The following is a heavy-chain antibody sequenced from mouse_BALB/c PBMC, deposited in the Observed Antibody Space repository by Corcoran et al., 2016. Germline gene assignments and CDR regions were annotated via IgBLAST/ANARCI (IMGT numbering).Heavy chain of an antibody. CDR2: IDPANGNT. V-gene: IGHV14-3*02. D-gene: IGHD2-14*01. CDR1: GFNIKDTY. CDR3: ARGGYDVDYFDY. Sequence: EVQLQQSGAELVKPGASVKLSCTASGFNIKDTYMHWVKQGPEQGLEWIGRIDPANGNTKYDPKFQGKATITADTSSNTAYLQLSSLTSEDTAVYYCARGGYDVDYFDYWGQGTTLTVSS. J-gene: IGHJ2*01.